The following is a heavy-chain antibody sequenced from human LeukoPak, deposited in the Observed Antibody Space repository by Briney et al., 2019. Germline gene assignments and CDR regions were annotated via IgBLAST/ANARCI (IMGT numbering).Heavy chain of an antibody. CDR3: ARDLGYSSSALDAFDI. CDR1: GFTFSSYG. CDR2: IRYDGSNK. V-gene: IGHV3-30*02. Sequence: PGGSLRLSCAASGFTFSSYGMHWVRQAPGKGLEWVAFIRYDGSNKYYADSVKGRFTISRDNSKNTLYLQMNSLRAEDTAVYYCARDLGYSSSALDAFDIWGQGTMVTVSS. J-gene: IGHJ3*02. D-gene: IGHD6-6*01.